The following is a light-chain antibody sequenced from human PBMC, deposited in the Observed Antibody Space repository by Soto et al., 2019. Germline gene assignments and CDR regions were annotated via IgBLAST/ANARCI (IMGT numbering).Light chain of an antibody. CDR1: QDIRNY. CDR2: DAS. J-gene: IGKJ5*01. CDR3: QQYDSLPIT. V-gene: IGKV1-33*01. Sequence: DIQMTQSPSSLSVSVGDRVTLTCQASQDIRNYLSWYQQKPGKAPKLLIYDASIWETGVPSRFSGSGSGTDFTFTISSLQPEDSAIYYCQQYDSLPITFGQGTQLEIK.